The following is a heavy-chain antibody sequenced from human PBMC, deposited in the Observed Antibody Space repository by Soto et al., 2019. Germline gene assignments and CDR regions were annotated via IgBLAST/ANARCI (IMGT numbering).Heavy chain of an antibody. CDR3: VKGGNRGSGVDY. D-gene: IGHD3-10*01. Sequence: VQLVESGGVVAQPGGSLRLSCAASGFTFDDYPMHWVRQVPGKGLEWVSHITGDGARTYYADSVGGRFTISRDNTKNSLDLEMSRLRTEDTALYYCVKGGNRGSGVDYWGQGTLVTVSS. CDR2: ITGDGART. CDR1: GFTFDDYP. J-gene: IGHJ4*02. V-gene: IGHV3-43*01.